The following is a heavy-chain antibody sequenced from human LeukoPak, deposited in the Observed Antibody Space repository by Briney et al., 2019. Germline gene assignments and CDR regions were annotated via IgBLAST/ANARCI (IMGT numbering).Heavy chain of an antibody. Sequence: ASVKVSCKASGYTFTGYYMHWVRQAPGQGLEYMGRINPISGGTVYAQKFQGRVTMTRDTSITTAYMELNRLTSDDTAVYYCARYCSSTSCYSDYWGQGTLVTVSS. J-gene: IGHJ4*02. CDR1: GYTFTGYY. V-gene: IGHV1-2*06. D-gene: IGHD2-2*01. CDR3: ARYCSSTSCYSDY. CDR2: INPISGGT.